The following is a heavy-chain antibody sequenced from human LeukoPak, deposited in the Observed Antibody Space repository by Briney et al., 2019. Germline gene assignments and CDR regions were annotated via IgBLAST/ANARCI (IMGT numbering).Heavy chain of an antibody. CDR3: ARGPLWFGELANYFDY. Sequence: PGGSLRLSCAASGFTFSNSAMNWVRQAPGKGLEWVAVIWYDGSNKYYADSVKGRFTISRDNSKNTLYLQMNSLRAEDTAVYYCARGPLWFGELANYFDYWGQGTLVTVSS. V-gene: IGHV3-33*08. D-gene: IGHD3-10*01. J-gene: IGHJ4*02. CDR2: IWYDGSNK. CDR1: GFTFSNSA.